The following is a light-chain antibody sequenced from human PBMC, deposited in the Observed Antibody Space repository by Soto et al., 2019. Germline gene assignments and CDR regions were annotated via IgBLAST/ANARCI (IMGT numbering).Light chain of an antibody. CDR1: QSISSW. CDR3: QQYNSYSGFT. V-gene: IGKV1-5*03. Sequence: DIQMTQSPSTLSASVGDRVTITCRASQSISSWLDWYQQKPGKAPKLLIYKASSLESGVPSRFSGSVSGTEFTLAISSLQPDVFATYYCQQYNSYSGFTFGPGTKVDIK. CDR2: KAS. J-gene: IGKJ3*01.